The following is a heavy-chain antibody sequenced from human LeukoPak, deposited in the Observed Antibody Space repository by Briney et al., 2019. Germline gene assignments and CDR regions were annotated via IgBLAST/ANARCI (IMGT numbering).Heavy chain of an antibody. J-gene: IGHJ5*02. Sequence: GESLKISCKDSGYSFTNYWIGWVRQMSGKGLEWMGIIYPGDSDTRYSPSFQGQVTISADKSISTAYLQWSSLKASDTAMYYCARLPYYDFWSGSPGWFDPWGQGTLVTVSS. V-gene: IGHV5-51*01. CDR3: ARLPYYDFWSGSPGWFDP. CDR1: GYSFTNYW. D-gene: IGHD3-3*01. CDR2: IYPGDSDT.